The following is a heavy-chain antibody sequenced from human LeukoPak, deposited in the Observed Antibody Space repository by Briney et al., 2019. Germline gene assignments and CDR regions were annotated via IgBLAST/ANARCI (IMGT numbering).Heavy chain of an antibody. J-gene: IGHJ4*02. CDR3: ARHTPSIAALECFDY. V-gene: IGHV4-59*08. CDR1: GGSISSYY. Sequence: SETLSLTCTVSGGSISSYYWSWIRQPPGKGLEWIGYIYYSGSTNYNPSLKSRVTISVDTSKNQFSLKLSSVTAADTAVYYCARHTPSIAALECFDYWGQGTLVTVSS. D-gene: IGHD6-6*01. CDR2: IYYSGST.